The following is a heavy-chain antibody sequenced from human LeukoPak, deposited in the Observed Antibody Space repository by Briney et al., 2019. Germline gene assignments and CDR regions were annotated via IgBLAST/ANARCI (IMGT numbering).Heavy chain of an antibody. D-gene: IGHD1-26*01. CDR2: IYYTGST. Sequence: SETLSLTCTVSGVSISSSSYYWGWLRQPPGKGLEWIGNIYYTGSTNYNPSLKSRVTISVDTSKNQFSLKLSSVTAADTAVYYCARGGYSGSRNDAFDIWGQGTMVTVSS. J-gene: IGHJ3*02. CDR3: ARGGYSGSRNDAFDI. V-gene: IGHV4-39*07. CDR1: GVSISSSSYY.